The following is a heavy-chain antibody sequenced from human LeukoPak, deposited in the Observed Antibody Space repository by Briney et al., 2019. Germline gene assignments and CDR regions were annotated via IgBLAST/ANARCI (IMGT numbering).Heavy chain of an antibody. D-gene: IGHD3-22*01. CDR1: GGSISSSSYY. V-gene: IGHV4-61*01. J-gene: IGHJ3*02. CDR3: ARDLLYDSSGCAFDI. CDR2: IYYSGST. Sequence: SETLSLTCTVSGGSISSSSYYWGWIRQPPGKGLEWIGYIYYSGSTNYNPSLKSRVTISVDTSKNQFSLKLSSVTAADTAVYYCARDLLYDSSGCAFDIWGQGTMVTVSS.